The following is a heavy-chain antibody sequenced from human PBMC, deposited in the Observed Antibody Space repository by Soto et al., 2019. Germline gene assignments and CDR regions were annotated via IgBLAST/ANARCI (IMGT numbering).Heavy chain of an antibody. J-gene: IGHJ4*02. CDR2: ISGRGSST. D-gene: IGHD4-4*01. CDR3: ASHYSSYVTLNFDH. V-gene: IGHV3-23*01. Sequence: EVQLLESGGGLVQPGGSLRLSCAAPGFTFSNYAMSWVRQAPGKGLEWVSGISGRGSSTYYADSVKGRFTISRDNSKNTLYLQVSSLRAEDTAVYFCASHYSSYVTLNFDHRGQGTLVTASS. CDR1: GFTFSNYA.